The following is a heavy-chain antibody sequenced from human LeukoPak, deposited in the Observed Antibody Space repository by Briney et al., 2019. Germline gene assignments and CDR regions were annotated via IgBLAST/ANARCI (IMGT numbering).Heavy chain of an antibody. D-gene: IGHD6-6*01. CDR2: IYHSGST. CDR1: GYSISSGYY. Sequence: SETLSLTCTVSGYSISSGYYWGWIRQPPGKGLEWIGSIYHSGSTYYNPSLKSRVTISVDTSKNQFSLKLSSVTAADTAVYYCARDISGCSSANWFDPWGQGTLVTVSS. J-gene: IGHJ5*02. CDR3: ARDISGCSSANWFDP. V-gene: IGHV4-38-2*02.